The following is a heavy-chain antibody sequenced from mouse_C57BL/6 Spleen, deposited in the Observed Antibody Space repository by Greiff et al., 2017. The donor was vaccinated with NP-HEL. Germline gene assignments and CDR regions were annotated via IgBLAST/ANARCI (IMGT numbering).Heavy chain of an antibody. V-gene: IGHV14-4*01. Sequence: EVQLQQSGAELVRPGASVKLSCTASGFNIKDDYMHWVKQRPEQGLEWIGWIDPENGDTEYASKFQGKATITADTSSNTAYRQLSSLTSEDTAVYYCTTVRRFAYWGQGTLVTVSA. CDR1: GFNIKDDY. J-gene: IGHJ3*01. D-gene: IGHD2-14*01. CDR2: IDPENGDT. CDR3: TTVRRFAY.